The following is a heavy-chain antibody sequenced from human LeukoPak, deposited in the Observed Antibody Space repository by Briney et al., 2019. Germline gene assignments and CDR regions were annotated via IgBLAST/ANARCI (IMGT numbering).Heavy chain of an antibody. CDR3: ARDPPPKYFDWLVGKYYFDY. V-gene: IGHV3-30-3*01. CDR2: ISYDGSNK. D-gene: IGHD3-9*01. Sequence: PGGSLRLSCAASGFTVSSNYMSWVRQAPGKGLEWVAVISYDGSNKYYADSVKGRFTISRDNSKNTLYLQMNSLRAEDTAVYYCARDPPPKYFDWLVGKYYFDYWGQGTLVTVSS. J-gene: IGHJ4*02. CDR1: GFTVSSNY.